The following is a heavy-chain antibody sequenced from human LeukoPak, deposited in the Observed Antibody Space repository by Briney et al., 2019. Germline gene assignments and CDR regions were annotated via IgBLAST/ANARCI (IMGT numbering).Heavy chain of an antibody. CDR2: IYYSGST. Sequence: SETLSLTCTVSGGSISSYYWSWIRQPPGKGLEWIGYIYYSGSTNNNPSLKSRVTISVDTSKNQFSLKLSSVTAADTAVYYCAKARGAWYFDLWGRGTLVTVSS. D-gene: IGHD3-10*01. V-gene: IGHV4-59*08. CDR3: AKARGAWYFDL. J-gene: IGHJ2*01. CDR1: GGSISSYY.